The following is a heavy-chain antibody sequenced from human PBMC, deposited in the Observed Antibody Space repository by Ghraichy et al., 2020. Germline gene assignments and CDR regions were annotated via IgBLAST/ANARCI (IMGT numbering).Heavy chain of an antibody. CDR2: IYYSGST. V-gene: IGHV4-59*08. CDR3: ARGVVGATREFDY. Sequence: ETLSLTCTVSGGSISSYYWSWIRQPPGKGLEWIGYIYYSGSTNYNPSLKSRVTISVDTSKNQFSLKLSSVTAADTAVYYCARGVVGATREFDYWGQGTLVTVSS. J-gene: IGHJ4*02. CDR1: GGSISSYY. D-gene: IGHD1-26*01.